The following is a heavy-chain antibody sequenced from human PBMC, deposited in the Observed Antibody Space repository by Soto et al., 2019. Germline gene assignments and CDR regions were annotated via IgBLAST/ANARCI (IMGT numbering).Heavy chain of an antibody. V-gene: IGHV1-69*04. J-gene: IGHJ4*02. CDR2: IIPILGIA. D-gene: IGHD3-22*01. CDR3: ARDYYDSSGYYFPLFDY. Sequence: SVKVSCKASGGTFSSYTISWVRQAPGQGLEWMGRIIPILGIANYAQKFQGRVTITADKSTSTAYMELSSLRSEDTAVYYCARDYYDSSGYYFPLFDYWGQGTLVTVSS. CDR1: GGTFSSYT.